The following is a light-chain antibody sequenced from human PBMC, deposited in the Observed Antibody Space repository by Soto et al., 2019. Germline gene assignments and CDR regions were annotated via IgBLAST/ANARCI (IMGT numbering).Light chain of an antibody. J-gene: IGKJ1*01. Sequence: DIQMTQSPSALSASVGDRVTITCRASQNISSWLAWYQQKPGKAPKSLIYDASSLESGVPSRLSGSGSGTEFTLTISNLKPDDSATYYCQHYKAFSPWTFGQGTKVEIK. CDR3: QHYKAFSPWT. CDR1: QNISSW. V-gene: IGKV1-5*01. CDR2: DAS.